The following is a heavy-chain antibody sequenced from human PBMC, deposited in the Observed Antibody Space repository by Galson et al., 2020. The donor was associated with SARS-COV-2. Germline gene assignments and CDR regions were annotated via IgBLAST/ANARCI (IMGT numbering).Heavy chain of an antibody. CDR1: GFTFSDYY. V-gene: IGHV3-11*05. J-gene: IGHJ6*02. Sequence: GESLKISCAASGFTFSDYYMTWIRQAPGKGLEWVSYISSSRGYTNYADSVKGRFTISTDNAKNSLYLQMNSLRAEDTAVYYCARDTAMVTPDGGSYYYGVDVWGQGTTVTVSS. CDR2: ISSSRGYT. D-gene: IGHD5-18*01. CDR3: ARDTAMVTPDGGSYYYGVDV.